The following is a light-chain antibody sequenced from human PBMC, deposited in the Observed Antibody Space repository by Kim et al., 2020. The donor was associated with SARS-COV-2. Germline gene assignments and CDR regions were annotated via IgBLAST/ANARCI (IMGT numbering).Light chain of an antibody. J-gene: IGKJ2*01. V-gene: IGKV3D-15*01. Sequence: SVSSGESAHLSRRACQNFRSIIPGYQKNTHQAPGLVIYCTPTRAAGVAAMFSGSVSGAEFSLTLSNLQPEDCAVYYCEQYHKWMYAFGQGTNLEL. CDR3: EQYHKWMYA. CDR1: QNFRSI. CDR2: CTP.